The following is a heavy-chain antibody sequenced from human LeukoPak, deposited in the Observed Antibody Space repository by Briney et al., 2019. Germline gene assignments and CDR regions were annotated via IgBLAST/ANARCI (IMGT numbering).Heavy chain of an antibody. J-gene: IGHJ4*02. CDR2: MNPNSGNT. Sequence: ASVKVSCKASGYTFTSYDINWVRQATGQGLEWMGWMNPNSGNTGYAQKFQGRVTITRNTSISTAYMELTRLRSDDTAVYYCARDDEGRANFDFWGQGTLVTVSS. CDR3: ARDDEGRANFDF. V-gene: IGHV1-8*03. CDR1: GYTFTSYD.